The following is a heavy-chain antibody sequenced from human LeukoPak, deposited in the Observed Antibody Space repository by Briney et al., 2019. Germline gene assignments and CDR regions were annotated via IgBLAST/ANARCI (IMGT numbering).Heavy chain of an antibody. CDR2: FDPEDGET. V-gene: IGHV1-24*01. Sequence: PRASVKVSCKVSGYTLTELSMHWVRQAPGKGPEWMGGFDPEDGETIYAQKFQGRVTMTEDTSTDTAYMELSSLRSEDTAVYYCATPKGYSSSWYYFDYWGQGTLVTVSS. D-gene: IGHD6-13*01. CDR3: ATPKGYSSSWYYFDY. CDR1: GYTLTELS. J-gene: IGHJ4*02.